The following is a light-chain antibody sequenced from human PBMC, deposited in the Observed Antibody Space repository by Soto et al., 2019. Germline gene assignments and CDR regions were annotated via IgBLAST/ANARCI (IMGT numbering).Light chain of an antibody. CDR2: EVT. Sequence: QSVLTQPASVSGSPGQSITISCTGTNSDVGTYDLVSWYQEYPGKAPKLMISEVTNRPSGVSDRFSGSKSGNTASLTISGLQAEDEADYYCSSFTSRFTFVFGTGTKVTVL. V-gene: IGLV2-14*02. CDR1: NSDVGTYDL. CDR3: SSFTSRFTFV. J-gene: IGLJ1*01.